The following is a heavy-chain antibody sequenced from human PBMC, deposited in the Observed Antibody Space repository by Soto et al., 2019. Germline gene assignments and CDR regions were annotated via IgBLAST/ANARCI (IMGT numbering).Heavy chain of an antibody. CDR1: SAASSGYY. Sequence: SETLSLTCAVNSAASSGYYCTRIRQPPGKGLEWIGEINHSGTINFNPSLKSRLTISLDTSKKHFSLKLSSVTDADTAAYYCARADRTLVTSYSLDVWGQGTTVT. J-gene: IGHJ6*02. V-gene: IGHV4-34*01. CDR2: INHSGTI. CDR3: ARADRTLVTSYSLDV. D-gene: IGHD2-21*02.